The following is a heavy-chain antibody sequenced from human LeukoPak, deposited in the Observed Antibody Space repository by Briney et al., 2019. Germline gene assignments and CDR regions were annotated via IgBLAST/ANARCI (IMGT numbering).Heavy chain of an antibody. CDR3: ARDAGYCSSTSCYRDRFDY. CDR1: GFTFSRYE. D-gene: IGHD2-2*02. V-gene: IGHV3-7*01. CDR2: IKQDGSEK. J-gene: IGHJ4*02. Sequence: PGGSLRLSCAASGFTFSRYEMSWVRQAPGKGLEWVADIKQDGSEKYYVDSVQGRFTISRDNAKNSLYLQMNSLRAEDTAVYYCARDAGYCSSTSCYRDRFDYWGQGTLVTVSS.